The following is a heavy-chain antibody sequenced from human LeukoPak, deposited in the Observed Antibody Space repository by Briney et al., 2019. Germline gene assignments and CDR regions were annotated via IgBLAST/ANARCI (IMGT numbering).Heavy chain of an antibody. D-gene: IGHD6-19*01. Sequence: PSETLSLTCTVSGGSTSSDYWSWIRQSPGKGLEWVGYVYNSGDTGKNPSLKSRVTILLDTSKNQCSLKLTSVSAADTAVYYCARLRGRGWYRTNDYWGQGTLVTVSS. CDR3: ARLRGRGWYRTNDY. V-gene: IGHV4-59*08. CDR1: GGSTSSDY. CDR2: VYNSGDT. J-gene: IGHJ4*01.